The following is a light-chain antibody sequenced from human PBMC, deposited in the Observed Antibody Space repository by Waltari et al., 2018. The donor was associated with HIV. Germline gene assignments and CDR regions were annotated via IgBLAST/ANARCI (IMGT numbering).Light chain of an antibody. J-gene: IGKJ4*01. CDR1: QSVSSY. Sequence: EIVLTQSPATLSLSPGERATLSCRASQSVSSYLAWYQQKPGQAPRLLIYDASNRATGIPARFSGSGSVTDFTLTISSLEPEDFAVYYCQQRSNWPPTFGGGTTVEIK. V-gene: IGKV3-11*01. CDR3: QQRSNWPPT. CDR2: DAS.